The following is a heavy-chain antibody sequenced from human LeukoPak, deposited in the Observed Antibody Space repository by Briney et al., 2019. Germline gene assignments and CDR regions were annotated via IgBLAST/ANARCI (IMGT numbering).Heavy chain of an antibody. CDR2: INSAGSST. CDR1: GLTFSNVW. J-gene: IGHJ4*02. CDR3: ARAGPPHNWNYRGDLDY. Sequence: GGPLRLSCAVSGLTFSNVWMHWVRQAPGQGLVWVSRINSAGSSTVYADPVKGRFTISRDNANNMLYLQMNSLRAEDTAVYYCARAGPPHNWNYRGDLDYWGQGTLVTVSS. V-gene: IGHV3-74*01. D-gene: IGHD1-7*01.